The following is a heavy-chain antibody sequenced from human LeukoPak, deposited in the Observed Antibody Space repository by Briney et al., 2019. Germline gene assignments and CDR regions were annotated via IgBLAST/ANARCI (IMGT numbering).Heavy chain of an antibody. CDR1: GFTFSSYA. Sequence: GGSLRLSCAASGFTFSSYAMSWVRQAPGKGLEWVSAISGSGGGTYYADSVKGRFAISRDNSKNTLYLQLNSLRAEDTAVYYCASQKESFYDSSGNCWRQGTLVTVSS. CDR2: ISGSGGGT. CDR3: ASQKESFYDSSGNC. D-gene: IGHD3-22*01. J-gene: IGHJ4*02. V-gene: IGHV3-23*01.